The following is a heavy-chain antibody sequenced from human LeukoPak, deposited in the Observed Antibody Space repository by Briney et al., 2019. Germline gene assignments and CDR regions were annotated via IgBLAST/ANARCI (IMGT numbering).Heavy chain of an antibody. Sequence: GASVKVSCKASGYTFTSYGISWVRQAPGQGLEWMGWISAYNGNTNYAQKLQGRVTMTTDTSTSTAYMELRSLRSDDTAVYYCARDPATVTTVATSPRWFSRPQQYNWFDPWGQGTLVTVSS. CDR2: ISAYNGNT. V-gene: IGHV1-18*01. J-gene: IGHJ5*02. D-gene: IGHD4-17*01. CDR1: GYTFTSYG. CDR3: ARDPATVTTVATSPRWFSRPQQYNWFDP.